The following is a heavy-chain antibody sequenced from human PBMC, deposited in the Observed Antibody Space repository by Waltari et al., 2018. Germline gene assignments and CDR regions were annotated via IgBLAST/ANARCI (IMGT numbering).Heavy chain of an antibody. CDR3: AKESVYGSGSPGDYFDY. V-gene: IGHV3-23*01. Sequence: EVQLLESGGGLVQPGGSMRLSCAASGFTFSSYAMSWVRQAPGKGLEWVSAIIGSGGSTYSADSVKGRFTISRDNSKNTLYLQMNSLRAEDTAVYYCAKESVYGSGSPGDYFDYWGQGTLVTVSS. CDR1: GFTFSSYA. D-gene: IGHD3-10*01. CDR2: IIGSGGST. J-gene: IGHJ4*02.